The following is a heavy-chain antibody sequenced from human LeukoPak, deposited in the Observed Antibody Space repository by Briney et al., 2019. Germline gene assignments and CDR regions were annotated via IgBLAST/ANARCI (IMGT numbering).Heavy chain of an antibody. CDR2: ISPGDSDT. J-gene: IGHJ3*02. V-gene: IGHV5-51*01. D-gene: IGHD3-3*01. Sequence: GESLKISCKASGYTFTSYWIGWVRQLPGKGLEWMGIISPGDSDTRYGPSFQGQVTISADKSISTVYLQWSSLKTSDTDMYYCARVDLNDVFDIWGQGTMVTVSS. CDR3: ARVDLNDVFDI. CDR1: GYTFTSYW.